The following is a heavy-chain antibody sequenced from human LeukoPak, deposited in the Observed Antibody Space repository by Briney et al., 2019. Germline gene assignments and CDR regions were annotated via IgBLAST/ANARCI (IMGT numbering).Heavy chain of an antibody. J-gene: IGHJ1*01. V-gene: IGHV3-23*01. CDR3: AKASMITFGGVIVRRYFQH. CDR2: ISGSGGST. CDR1: GFTFSSYA. Sequence: GGSLRLSCAASGFTFSSYAMSWVRQARGKGREWGSAISGSGGSTYYADSVRGRFTISRDNSKNTLYVQMNTLSAEDRAVYYCAKASMITFGGVIVRRYFQHWGQGTLVTVSS. D-gene: IGHD3-16*02.